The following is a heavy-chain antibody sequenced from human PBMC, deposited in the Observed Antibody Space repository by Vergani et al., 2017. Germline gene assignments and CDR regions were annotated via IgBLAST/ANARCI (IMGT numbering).Heavy chain of an antibody. CDR2: ISYDGTNK. CDR3: AKIGVGVLRFLEWLSYFDY. CDR1: GFTFGDHG. J-gene: IGHJ4*02. V-gene: IGHV3-30-3*02. Sequence: QVQLVESGGGVVQPGRSLRLSCAASGFTFGDHGIHWVRRAPGKGLEWVALISYDGTNKYYTNSVRGRFTISRDNSKNTLYLQMNSLRAEDTAVYYCAKIGVGVLRFLEWLSYFDYWGQGTLVTVSS. D-gene: IGHD3-3*01.